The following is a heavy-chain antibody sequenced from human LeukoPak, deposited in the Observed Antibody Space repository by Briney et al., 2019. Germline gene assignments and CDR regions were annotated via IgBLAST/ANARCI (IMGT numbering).Heavy chain of an antibody. CDR1: GFTFSSCA. D-gene: IGHD3-22*01. V-gene: IGHV3-23*01. J-gene: IGHJ5*02. CDR2: ISGSGGST. Sequence: GGSLRLSCAASGFTFSSCAMSWVRQAPGKGLEWVSAISGSGGSTYYADSVKGRFTISRDNSKNTLYLQMNSLRAEDTAVYYCAKDYYDCSDFLHPPFSWGQGTLVTVSS. CDR3: AKDYYDCSDFLHPPFS.